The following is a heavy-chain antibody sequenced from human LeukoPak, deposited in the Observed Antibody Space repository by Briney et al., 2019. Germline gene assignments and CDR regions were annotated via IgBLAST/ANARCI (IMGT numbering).Heavy chain of an antibody. Sequence: GGSLRLSCAASGFTFSDYYMSWIRQAPGKGLEWVSYISSSGSTIHYADSVKGRFTISRDNAKNSLYLQMNSLRAEDTAVYYCAREAQGHSRSGWVRAFDIWGQGTMVTVSS. CDR3: AREAQGHSRSGWVRAFDI. CDR2: ISSSGSTI. J-gene: IGHJ3*02. D-gene: IGHD6-19*01. V-gene: IGHV3-11*01. CDR1: GFTFSDYY.